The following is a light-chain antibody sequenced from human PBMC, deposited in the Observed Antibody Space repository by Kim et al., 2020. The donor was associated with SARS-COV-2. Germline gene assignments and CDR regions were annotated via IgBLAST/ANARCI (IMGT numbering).Light chain of an antibody. CDR2: SNK. J-gene: IGLJ1*01. CDR1: SSNNGSKT. CDR3: AAWDDSLNGYV. V-gene: IGLV1-44*01. Sequence: GQRVTISGSGSSSNNGSKTVNWYQPLPGTAPNLPIYSNKKRPSGVPDRFSGSKSGTSASLAISGLQSEDEADYYCAAWDDSLNGYVFGTGTKVTVL.